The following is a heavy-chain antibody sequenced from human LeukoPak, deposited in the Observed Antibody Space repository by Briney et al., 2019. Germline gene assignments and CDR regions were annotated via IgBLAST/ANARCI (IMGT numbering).Heavy chain of an antibody. D-gene: IGHD4-17*01. CDR1: GFTFSGYA. CDR3: ARDGEGMDV. V-gene: IGHV3-30-3*01. CDR2: ISYDGSNK. J-gene: IGHJ6*02. Sequence: GGSLRLSCAASGFTFSGYAMHWVRQAPGKGLEWVAVISYDGSNKYYADSMKGRFTISRDNSKNTLYLQMNSLRAEDTAVYYCARDGEGMDVWGQGTTVTVSS.